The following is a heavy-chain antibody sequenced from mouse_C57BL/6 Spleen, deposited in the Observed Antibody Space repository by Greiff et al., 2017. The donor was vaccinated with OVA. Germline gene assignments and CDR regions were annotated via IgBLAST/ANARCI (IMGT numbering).Heavy chain of an antibody. V-gene: IGHV5-4*01. J-gene: IGHJ1*03. D-gene: IGHD2-5*01. CDR3: ARESLVTSWYFDV. Sequence: EVKLMESGGGLVKPGGSLKLSCAASGFTFSSYAMSWVRQTPEKRLEWVATISDGGSYTYYPDNVKGRFTISRDNAKNNLYLQMSHLKSEDTAMYYCARESLVTSWYFDVWGTGTTVTVSS. CDR1: GFTFSSYA. CDR2: ISDGGSYT.